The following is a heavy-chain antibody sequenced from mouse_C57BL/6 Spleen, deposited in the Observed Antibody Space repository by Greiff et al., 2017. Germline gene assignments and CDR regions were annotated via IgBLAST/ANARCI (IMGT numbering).Heavy chain of an antibody. Sequence: EVKLVASGGGLVKPGGSLKLSCAASGFTFSSYAMSWVRQTPEKRLEWVATISDGGSYTYYPDNVKGRFTISRDNAKNNLYLQMSHLKSEDTAMYYCARDPYDGGYAMDYWGQGTSVTVSS. D-gene: IGHD2-3*01. CDR1: GFTFSSYA. J-gene: IGHJ4*01. CDR2: ISDGGSYT. CDR3: ARDPYDGGYAMDY. V-gene: IGHV5-4*01.